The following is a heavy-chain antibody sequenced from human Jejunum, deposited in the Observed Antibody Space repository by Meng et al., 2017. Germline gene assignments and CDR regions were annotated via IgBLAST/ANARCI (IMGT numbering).Heavy chain of an antibody. CDR3: AVPPCSGGWCYFDY. D-gene: IGHD6-19*01. V-gene: IGHV1-3*04. Sequence: GRLVQFGAEVKKPWASVKVSCKASGYTFTTYFIHWVRQAPGQRLEWMGWVNTDNGNTKYSQKFQDRVTITRDTSASTVYMDLRSLTSEDTAVYYCAVPPCSGGWCYFDYWGQGALVTVSS. CDR1: GYTFTTYF. J-gene: IGHJ4*02. CDR2: VNTDNGNT.